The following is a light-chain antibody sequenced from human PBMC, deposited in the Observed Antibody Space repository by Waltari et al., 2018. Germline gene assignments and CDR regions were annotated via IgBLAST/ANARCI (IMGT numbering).Light chain of an antibody. CDR3: SSSTSSITWV. Sequence: QSALTQPPSVSGSPGQSVTISCTGTSSDVGNYNHVSWYQQSPGTAPKLIIYEVPNRPSGVPDLFSGSKSGNTASLTISGLQAEDESDYYCSSSTSSITWVFGGGTKLTVL. V-gene: IGLV2-18*02. J-gene: IGLJ3*02. CDR1: SSDVGNYNH. CDR2: EVP.